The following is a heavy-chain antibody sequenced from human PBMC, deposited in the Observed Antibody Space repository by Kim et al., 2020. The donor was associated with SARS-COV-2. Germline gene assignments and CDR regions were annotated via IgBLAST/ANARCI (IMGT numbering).Heavy chain of an antibody. D-gene: IGHD2-2*01. V-gene: IGHV4-34*01. Sequence: SETLSLTCAVYGGSFSGYYWSWIRQPPGKGLEWIGEINHSGSTNYNPSLKSRVTISVDTSKNQFSLKLSSVTAADTAVYYCARGRGRPRGYCSSTSCFHRSYFDYWGQGTLVTVSS. CDR2: INHSGST. CDR3: ARGRGRPRGYCSSTSCFHRSYFDY. CDR1: GGSFSGYY. J-gene: IGHJ4*02.